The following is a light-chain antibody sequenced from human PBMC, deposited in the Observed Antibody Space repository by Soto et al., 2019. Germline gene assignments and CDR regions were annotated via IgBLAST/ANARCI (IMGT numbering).Light chain of an antibody. Sequence: QSALTQPASVSGSPGQSITISCTGTSSDIGAYNYVSWYQQHPGKAPKLMIYEVSNRPSGVSNRFSGSKSGNTASLTSSGLQADDEADYYCSSYTTSTSLVFGGGTKLTVL. J-gene: IGLJ2*01. CDR2: EVS. CDR1: SSDIGAYNY. V-gene: IGLV2-14*01. CDR3: SSYTTSTSLV.